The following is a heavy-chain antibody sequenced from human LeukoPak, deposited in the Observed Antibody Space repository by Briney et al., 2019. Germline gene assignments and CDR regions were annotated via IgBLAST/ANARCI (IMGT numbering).Heavy chain of an antibody. V-gene: IGHV3-64*01. CDR2: ISTNGGST. D-gene: IGHD3-22*01. CDR3: ARGGYYDSSGSFDY. J-gene: IGHJ4*02. Sequence: AGPLRLSCAASGFTFSNYAMYWVRQAPGRGLPYVSAISTNGGSTVYANSVKGRFTISRENSDNTVFLQIGTLISVEMGRYLCARGGYYDSSGSFDYWGQGILVTVSS. CDR1: GFTFSNYA.